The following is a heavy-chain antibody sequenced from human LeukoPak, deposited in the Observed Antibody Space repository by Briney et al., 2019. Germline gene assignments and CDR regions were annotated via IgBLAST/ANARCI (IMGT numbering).Heavy chain of an antibody. CDR3: ATQWELHPAF. D-gene: IGHD1-26*01. CDR2: ITRSGSAR. V-gene: IGHV3-48*01. CDR1: GFTLSSYS. J-gene: IGHJ4*02. Sequence: GGSLRLSCAASGFTLSSYSMNWVRQAPGKGLEWLSYITRSGSARYYADAVNGRFTISRDNAKNSLYLQMNSLRAEDTAVYYCATQWELHPAFWGQGTLVTVSS.